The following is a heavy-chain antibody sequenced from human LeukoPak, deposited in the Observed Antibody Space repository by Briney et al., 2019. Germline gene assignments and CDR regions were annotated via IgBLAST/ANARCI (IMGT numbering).Heavy chain of an antibody. CDR2: ISGSGGST. J-gene: IGHJ4*02. CDR1: GFTFSSYA. CDR3: ARDMVRGVIIT. D-gene: IGHD3-10*01. V-gene: IGHV3-23*01. Sequence: GGSLRLSCAASGFTFSSYAMSWVRQAPGKGLEWVSAISGSGGSTYYADSVKGRFTISRDNSKNTLYLQMNSLRAEDTAVYYCARDMVRGVIITWGQGTLVTVSS.